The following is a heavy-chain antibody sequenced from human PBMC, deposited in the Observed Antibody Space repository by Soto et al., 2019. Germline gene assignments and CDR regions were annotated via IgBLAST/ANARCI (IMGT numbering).Heavy chain of an antibody. D-gene: IGHD3-16*01. J-gene: IGHJ5*02. Sequence: QVQLVQSGAEVKKPGASVKVSCKASGYTFTSYAMHWVRQAPGQRLEWMGWINAGNGNTKYSQKFQGRVTITRDTTGGTAYMEPSSLGSEDTAVYYCAGGTPPPGWFGGKRDKMNWFAPWGQGTLVTVSS. V-gene: IGHV1-3*01. CDR1: GYTFTSYA. CDR3: AGGTPPPGWFGGKRDKMNWFAP. CDR2: INAGNGNT.